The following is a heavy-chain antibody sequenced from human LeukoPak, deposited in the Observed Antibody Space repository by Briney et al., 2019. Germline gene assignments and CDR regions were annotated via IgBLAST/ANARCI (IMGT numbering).Heavy chain of an antibody. V-gene: IGHV4-59*08. CDR2: LFHSGTP. D-gene: IGHD6-13*01. CDR1: GGSISSYY. J-gene: IGHJ4*02. CDR3: ARRRGWKQQLVYFDY. Sequence: PSETLSLTCTVSGGSISSYYWSWIRQPPGKGLEWIGYLFHSGTPRYNPSLKSRVTISADTPKNQFFLTLNSTTAADTAVYFCARRRGWKQQLVYFDYWGQGTLATVSS.